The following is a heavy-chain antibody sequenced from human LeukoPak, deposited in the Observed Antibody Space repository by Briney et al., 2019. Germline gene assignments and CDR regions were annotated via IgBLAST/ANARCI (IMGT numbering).Heavy chain of an antibody. CDR2: ISGSGGST. CDR1: GFTFSSYA. D-gene: IGHD3-22*01. Sequence: GGSLRLSCAASGFTFSSYAMSWVRQAPGKGLEWVSAISGSGGSTYYADSVKGRFTISRDNSKNTLYLQMNSLRAEDTAVYYCAKGDRRDYHDSSGYYYASPFDYWGQGTLVTVSS. V-gene: IGHV3-23*01. J-gene: IGHJ4*02. CDR3: AKGDRRDYHDSSGYYYASPFDY.